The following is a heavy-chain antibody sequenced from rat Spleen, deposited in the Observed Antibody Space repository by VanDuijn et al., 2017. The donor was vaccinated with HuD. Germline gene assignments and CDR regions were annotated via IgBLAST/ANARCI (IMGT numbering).Heavy chain of an antibody. V-gene: IGHV2-63*01. D-gene: IGHD4-3*01. CDR3: SRYNSGFDY. CDR1: GFSLINYG. CDR2: MRFNGYP. J-gene: IGHJ2*01. Sequence: QVQLKESGPGLVQPSQTLSLTCTVSGFSLINYGVVWIRQPPGKGLEWMGRMRFNGYPSYSSTLKSRLSISRDTSKNQVFLKMHSLQTDDTGTYYCSRYNSGFDYWGQGVMVTVSS.